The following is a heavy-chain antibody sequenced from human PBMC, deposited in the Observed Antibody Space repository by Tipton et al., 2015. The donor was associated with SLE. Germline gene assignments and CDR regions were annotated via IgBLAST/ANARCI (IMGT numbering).Heavy chain of an antibody. CDR1: GGSISSSSYY. J-gene: IGHJ2*01. D-gene: IGHD4-11*01. CDR3: ARAPPYSNYVFDL. V-gene: IGHV4-39*07. CDR2: IYYSGST. Sequence: TLSLTCTVSGGSISSSSYYWGWIRQPPGKGLEWIGSIYYSGSTYYNPSLKSRVTISVDTPKNQFSLKLSSVTAADTAVYYCARAPPYSNYVFDLWGRGTLVTVSS.